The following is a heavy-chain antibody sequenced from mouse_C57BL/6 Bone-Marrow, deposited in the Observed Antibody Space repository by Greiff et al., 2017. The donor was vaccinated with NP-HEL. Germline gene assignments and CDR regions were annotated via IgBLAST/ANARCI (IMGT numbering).Heavy chain of an antibody. V-gene: IGHV1-81*01. CDR3: SRYYCGSSPFAY. CDR1: GYTFTSYG. CDR2: IYPRSGNT. Sequence: QVQLQQSGAELARPGASVKLSCKASGYTFTSYGISWVKQRTGQGLEWIGEIYPRSGNTYYNEKFKGKATLTADKSSSTAYMELRSLTSEDSAVYFWSRYYCGSSPFAYWGQGTTLTVSS. J-gene: IGHJ2*01. D-gene: IGHD1-1*01.